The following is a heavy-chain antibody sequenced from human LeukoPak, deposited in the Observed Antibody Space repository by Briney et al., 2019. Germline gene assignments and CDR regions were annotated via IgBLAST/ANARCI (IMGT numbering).Heavy chain of an antibody. CDR1: GFTFSRYW. Sequence: GGSLRLSCAASGFTFSRYWMTWARQAPGKGLEWVAIINQDGSEKDYVDSVKGRFTISRDNAKNSLYLQVNSLRAEDTAVYYCARGGAVGTVDSWGQGTLVTVSS. CDR3: ARGGAVGTVDS. D-gene: IGHD6-13*01. CDR2: INQDGSEK. V-gene: IGHV3-7*01. J-gene: IGHJ4*02.